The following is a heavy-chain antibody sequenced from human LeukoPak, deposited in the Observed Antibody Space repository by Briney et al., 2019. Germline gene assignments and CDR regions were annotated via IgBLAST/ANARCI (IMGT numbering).Heavy chain of an antibody. J-gene: IGHJ4*02. D-gene: IGHD3-10*01. CDR3: ATVRGLNRVRGVIIIAPRYYFDY. Sequence: ASVKVSCKVSGYTLTELSMHWVRQAPGKGLEWMGGFDPEDGETIYAQKFQGTVTMTEDTSTDTAYMELSSLRSEDTAVYYCATVRGLNRVRGVIIIAPRYYFDYWGQGTLVTVSS. V-gene: IGHV1-24*01. CDR1: GYTLTELS. CDR2: FDPEDGET.